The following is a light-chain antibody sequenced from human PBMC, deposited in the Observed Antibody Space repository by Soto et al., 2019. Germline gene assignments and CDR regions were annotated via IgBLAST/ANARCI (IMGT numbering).Light chain of an antibody. CDR2: TAS. Sequence: DIQMTQSPSSLSASVGDRVTISCRASQGSRNDVAWYQKKPGKAPKLLIYTASTLQSGVPSRFSGSGSGTDFTLTISSLQPEDFATYYCQQADSFPITFGQGTRLEIK. CDR1: QGSRND. J-gene: IGKJ5*01. V-gene: IGKV1-12*01. CDR3: QQADSFPIT.